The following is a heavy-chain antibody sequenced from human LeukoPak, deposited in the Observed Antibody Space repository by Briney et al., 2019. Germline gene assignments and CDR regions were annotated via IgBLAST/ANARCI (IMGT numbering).Heavy chain of an antibody. V-gene: IGHV4-39*01. CDR1: GDSVSRSDSY. Sequence: SETLSLTCSVSGDSVSRSDSYWYWIRQPPGKGLEWIGTIYYSGRTYYSPSLKSRVTMSVAPSNNQFSLNLRSVTAADTALYYCARRRYYDGSGYLEWGQGTLLSVSS. D-gene: IGHD3-22*01. CDR2: IYYSGRT. J-gene: IGHJ1*01. CDR3: ARRRYYDGSGYLE.